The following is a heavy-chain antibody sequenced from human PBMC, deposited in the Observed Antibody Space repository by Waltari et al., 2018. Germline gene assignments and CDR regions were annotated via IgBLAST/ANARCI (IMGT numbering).Heavy chain of an antibody. D-gene: IGHD6-19*01. CDR2: IYYSGST. Sequence: QVQLQESGPGLVKPSETLSLTCTVSGGSISSHYWSWIRQPPGKGLEWIGYIYYSGSTNYTPSLKSRVTISVDTSKNQFSLKLSSVTAADTAVYYCARVLSSGWYRGWFDPWGQGTLVTVSS. V-gene: IGHV4-59*11. CDR3: ARVLSSGWYRGWFDP. CDR1: GGSISSHY. J-gene: IGHJ5*02.